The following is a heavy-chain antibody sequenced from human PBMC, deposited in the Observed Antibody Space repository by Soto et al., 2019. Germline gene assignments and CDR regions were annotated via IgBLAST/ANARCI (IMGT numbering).Heavy chain of an antibody. D-gene: IGHD3-16*01. V-gene: IGHV4-61*01. CDR3: ASGLDFDY. Sequence: SETLSLTCTVSGGSVSSGSYYWSWIRQPPGKGLEWIGYIYYSGSTNYNPSLKSRVTISVDTSKNQFSLKLSSVTAADTAVYYCASGLDFDYWGQGTLVTVSS. CDR1: GGSVSSGSYY. J-gene: IGHJ4*02. CDR2: IYYSGST.